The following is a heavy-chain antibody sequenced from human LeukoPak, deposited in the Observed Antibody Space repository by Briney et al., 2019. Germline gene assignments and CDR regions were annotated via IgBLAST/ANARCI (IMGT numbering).Heavy chain of an antibody. V-gene: IGHV3-74*01. CDR3: ARASNYYDSSGYKPIDY. Sequence: GGSLRLSCAASGFTFSSYWMHWVRQAPGKGLVWVSRINSDGSSTSYADSVKGRFTISRDNAKNSLYLQMNSLRAEDTAVYYCARASNYYDSSGYKPIDYWGQGTLVTVSS. CDR1: GFTFSSYW. CDR2: INSDGSST. D-gene: IGHD3-22*01. J-gene: IGHJ4*02.